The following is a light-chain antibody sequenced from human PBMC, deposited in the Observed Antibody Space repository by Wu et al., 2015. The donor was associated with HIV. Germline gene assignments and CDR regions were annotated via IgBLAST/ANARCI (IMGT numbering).Light chain of an antibody. CDR3: LQYGRTPYS. V-gene: IGKV3-20*01. J-gene: IGKJ2*03. Sequence: EIVLTQSPGTLSLSPGERATLSCRASQSVSSNYLAWYQQKPGQAPRLLIYGASTRATGIPDRFSGSGSGTDFTLTISRLEPEDFAVYYCLQYGRTPYSFGQGTKLEIK. CDR2: GAS. CDR1: QSVSSNY.